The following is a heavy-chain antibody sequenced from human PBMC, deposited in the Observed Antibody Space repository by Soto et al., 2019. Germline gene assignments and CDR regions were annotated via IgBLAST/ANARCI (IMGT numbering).Heavy chain of an antibody. V-gene: IGHV4-31*03. CDR1: GGSISSGGYY. D-gene: IGHD5-12*01. CDR2: IYYSGST. J-gene: IGHJ6*02. Sequence: SETLSLTCTVSGGSISSGGYYWSWIRQHPGKGLEWIGYIYYSGSTYYNPSLKSRVTISVDTSKNQFSLKLSSVTAADTAVYYCARVARDYYYGMDVWGQGTTVTVSS. CDR3: ARVARDYYYGMDV.